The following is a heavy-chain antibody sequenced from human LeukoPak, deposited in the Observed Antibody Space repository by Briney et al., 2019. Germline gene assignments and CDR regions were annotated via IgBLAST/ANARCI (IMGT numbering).Heavy chain of an antibody. CDR2: IWYDGSNK. D-gene: IGHD3-3*01. J-gene: IGHJ4*02. CDR3: ARGPYYDFWSGYSEY. Sequence: GGSLRLSCAASGFTFSSYGIHWVRQAPGKGLEWVAVIWYDGSNKYYADSVKGRFTISRDNSKNTLYLQMNSLRAEDTAVYYCARGPYYDFWSGYSEYWGQGTLVTVSS. V-gene: IGHV3-33*01. CDR1: GFTFSSYG.